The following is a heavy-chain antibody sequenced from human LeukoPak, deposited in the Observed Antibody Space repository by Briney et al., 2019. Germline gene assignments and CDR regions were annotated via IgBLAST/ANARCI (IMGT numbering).Heavy chain of an antibody. V-gene: IGHV1-46*01. D-gene: IGHD6-19*01. Sequence: ASVKVSCKASGYTFTSYYMHWVRQAPGQGLEWMGIINPSGGSTSYAQKFQGRVTMTRDMSTSTDYMELSSLRSEDTAVYYCARELSSGWYVLARSGYYFDYWGQGTLVTVSS. CDR2: INPSGGST. CDR1: GYTFTSYY. J-gene: IGHJ4*02. CDR3: ARELSSGWYVLARSGYYFDY.